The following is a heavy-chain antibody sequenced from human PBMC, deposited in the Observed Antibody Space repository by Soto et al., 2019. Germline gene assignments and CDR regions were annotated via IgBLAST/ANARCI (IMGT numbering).Heavy chain of an antibody. J-gene: IGHJ4*02. Sequence: GGSLRLSCAASGFTFSNYKMNWVRQAPGKGLEWVSYISSGNTIRYADSVKGRFTISRDNAKKSLYLQMNSLRAEDTAVYYCARDEYGGAYDYWGQGTLVTVSS. V-gene: IGHV3-48*03. CDR2: ISSGNTI. CDR3: ARDEYGGAYDY. CDR1: GFTFSNYK. D-gene: IGHD4-17*01.